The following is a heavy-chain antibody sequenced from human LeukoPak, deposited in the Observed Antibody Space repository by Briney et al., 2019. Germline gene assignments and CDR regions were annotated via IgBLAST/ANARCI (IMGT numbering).Heavy chain of an antibody. V-gene: IGHV1-2*02. D-gene: IGHD1-26*01. CDR3: GRDLPGFMGAKGDY. CDR1: GYTYTGYY. Sequence: ASVKVSCQASGYTYTGYYMHWVRQAPGQGLEWMGWINPNSGGTNYAQKFQGRVTMTRDTSISTAYMELSRLRSDDTAVYYCGRDLPGFMGAKGDYWGQGTLVTVSS. CDR2: INPNSGGT. J-gene: IGHJ4*02.